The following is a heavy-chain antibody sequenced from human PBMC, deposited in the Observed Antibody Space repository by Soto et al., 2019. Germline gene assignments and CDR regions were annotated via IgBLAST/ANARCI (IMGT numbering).Heavy chain of an antibody. Sequence: GDSVKDSGKASGYNFTPYSMQWVRQAPGQRLEWMGWINVGKGNTEYSQKFQGRLTVTRDTSASTVYMELSSLRSEDTAVYYCVRDGVTISNNKYNWFELWGEGTLVTVSS. CDR3: VRDGVTISNNKYNWFEL. D-gene: IGHD3-16*01. J-gene: IGHJ5*02. CDR1: GYNFTPYS. CDR2: INVGKGNT. V-gene: IGHV1-3*01.